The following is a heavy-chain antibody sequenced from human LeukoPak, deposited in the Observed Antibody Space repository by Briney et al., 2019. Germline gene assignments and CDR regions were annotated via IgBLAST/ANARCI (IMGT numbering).Heavy chain of an antibody. Sequence: SETLSLTCTVSGGSISSSSYYWGWIRQPPGKGLEWIGSIYYSGSTYYNPSLKSRVTISVDTSKNQFSLKLSSVTAADTAVYYCARGTEFNLRDIVVVPADMAGEKYGMDVWGQGTTVTVSS. CDR3: ARGTEFNLRDIVVVPADMAGEKYGMDV. J-gene: IGHJ6*02. CDR2: IYYSGST. CDR1: GGSISSSSYY. V-gene: IGHV4-39*01. D-gene: IGHD2-2*01.